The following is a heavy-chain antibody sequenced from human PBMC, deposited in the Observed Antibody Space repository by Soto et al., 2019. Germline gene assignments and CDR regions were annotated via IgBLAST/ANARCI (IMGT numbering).Heavy chain of an antibody. J-gene: IGHJ4*02. CDR3: ARAPKVSGSSQTRPDF. D-gene: IGHD6-6*01. Sequence: SETLSLTCSIYSGSFSGYYWSWIRQPPGKGLEWIGAISQSGNTNYSPSLKSRVSISIDTSKKQFSLNLASVSAAVTAVYYCARAPKVSGSSQTRPDFWGQGTLVTVSS. CDR1: SGSFSGYY. V-gene: IGHV4-34*01. CDR2: ISQSGNT.